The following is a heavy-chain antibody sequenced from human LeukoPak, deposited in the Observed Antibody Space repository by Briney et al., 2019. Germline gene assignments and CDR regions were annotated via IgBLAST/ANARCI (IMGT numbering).Heavy chain of an antibody. CDR1: GGTFSSYA. CDR2: IIPIFGTA. Sequence: GSSVKVSCKASGGTFSSYAISWVRQAPGQGLEWMGRIIPIFGTANYAQKFQGRVTITTDGSTSTAYMELSSLRSEDTAVYYCASYRQWELDPWGQGTLVTVSS. V-gene: IGHV1-69*05. J-gene: IGHJ5*02. D-gene: IGHD1-26*01. CDR3: ASYRQWELDP.